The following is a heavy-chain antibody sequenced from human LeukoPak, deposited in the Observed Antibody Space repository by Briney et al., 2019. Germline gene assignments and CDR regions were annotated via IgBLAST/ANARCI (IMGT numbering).Heavy chain of an antibody. CDR2: ISSDGGST. D-gene: IGHD3-10*01. CDR3: ARALGAYYGSGSYYRSFFDY. J-gene: IGHJ4*02. Sequence: PGGSLRLSCAASGFTFSSYAMHWVRQAPGKGLEYVSAISSDGGSTYYANSVKGRFTIFRDNSKNTLYLQMGSLRAEDMAVYYCARALGAYYGSGSYYRSFFDYWGQGTLVTVSS. CDR1: GFTFSSYA. V-gene: IGHV3-64*01.